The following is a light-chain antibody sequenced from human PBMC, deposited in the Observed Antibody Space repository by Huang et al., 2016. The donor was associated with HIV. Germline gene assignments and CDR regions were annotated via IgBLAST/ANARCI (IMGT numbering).Light chain of an antibody. CDR2: WSA. Sequence: DIVMTQSPDSLSISPGERATINCKSSQRLLYNLNSKNYLAGFQKRPGQPPKLLFHWSAAGQSGIPKRFRASGSGTDVTLTSDNLQTEDGAIYYCQQYYRNPQTVGRGTAVEI. J-gene: IGKJ4*01. CDR3: QQYYRNPQT. CDR1: QRLLYNLNSKNY. V-gene: IGKV4-1*01.